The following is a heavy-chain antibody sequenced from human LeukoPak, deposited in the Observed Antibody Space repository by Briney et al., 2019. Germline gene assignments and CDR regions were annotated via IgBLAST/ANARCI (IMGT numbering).Heavy chain of an antibody. V-gene: IGHV7-4-1*02. CDR2: INTNTGNP. CDR1: GYTFTSYA. Sequence: ASVKVSCKASGYTFTSYAMNWVRQAPGQGLEWIGWINTNTGNPTYAQGFTGRFVFSLDTSVSTAYLQISSLKAEDTAVYYCARSNAVAYYDFWSGSPYYFDYWGQGTLVTVSS. D-gene: IGHD3-3*01. J-gene: IGHJ4*02. CDR3: ARSNAVAYYDFWSGSPYYFDY.